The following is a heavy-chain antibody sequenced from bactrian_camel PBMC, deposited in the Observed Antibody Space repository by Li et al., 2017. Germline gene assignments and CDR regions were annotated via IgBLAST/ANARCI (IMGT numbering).Heavy chain of an antibody. CDR3: VAPDGGRNRVLHDYAY. CDR1: GYVIKNYC. J-gene: IGHJ4*01. D-gene: IGHD2*01. CDR2: SIAPDGSP. V-gene: IGHV3S1*01. Sequence: HVQLVESGGGLVQAGGSLTLSCTVPGYVIKNYCMGWFRQSPTVAQREGIVSIAPDGSPNYADSVKGRFTTSRDNAKNTLYLQMNSLKSEDTARYYCVAPDGGRNRVLHDYAYWGQGTQVTVS.